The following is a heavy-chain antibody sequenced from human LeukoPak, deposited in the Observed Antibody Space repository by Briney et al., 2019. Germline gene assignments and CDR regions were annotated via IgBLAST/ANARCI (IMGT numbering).Heavy chain of an antibody. D-gene: IGHD1-1*01. CDR3: AGDKLEIYYYYYMDV. Sequence: GGSLRLSCAASGFTFSTYAMHWVRQAPGKGLEWVANIKQDGSEKYYVDSVKGRFTISRDNAKNSLYLQMNSLRAEDTAVYYCAGDKLEIYYYYYMDVWGKGTTVTVSS. CDR2: IKQDGSEK. CDR1: GFTFSTYA. V-gene: IGHV3-7*01. J-gene: IGHJ6*03.